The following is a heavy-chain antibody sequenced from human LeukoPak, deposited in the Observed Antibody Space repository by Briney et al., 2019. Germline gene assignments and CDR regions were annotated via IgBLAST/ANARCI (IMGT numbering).Heavy chain of an antibody. V-gene: IGHV3-21*01. CDR1: GFTFSSYN. Sequence: PGGSLRLSCAASGFTFSSYNMNWVRQAPGKGLEWVSSITSSRNYIYYADSVKGRFTISRDHAKNSLYLQMNSLRAEDTTVYYCARDCWDYGAGSYCGIDYWGQGTLVTVSS. CDR2: ITSSRNYI. D-gene: IGHD3-10*01. CDR3: ARDCWDYGAGSYCGIDY. J-gene: IGHJ4*02.